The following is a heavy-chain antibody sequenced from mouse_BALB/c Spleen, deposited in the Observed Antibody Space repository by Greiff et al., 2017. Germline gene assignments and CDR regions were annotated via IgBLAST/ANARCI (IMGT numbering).Heavy chain of an antibody. J-gene: IGHJ2*01. CDR1: GFTFSSYA. V-gene: IGHV5-9-3*01. Sequence: EVHLVESGGGLVKPGGSLKLSCAASGFTFSSYAMSWVRQTPEKRLEWVATISSGGSYTYYPDSVKGRFTISRDNAKNTLYLQMSSLRSEDTAMYYCARHRGYGNSHFDYWGQGTTLTVSS. CDR3: ARHRGYGNSHFDY. D-gene: IGHD2-1*01. CDR2: ISSGGSYT.